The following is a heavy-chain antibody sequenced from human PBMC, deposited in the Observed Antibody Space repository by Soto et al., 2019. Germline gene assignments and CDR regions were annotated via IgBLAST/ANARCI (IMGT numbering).Heavy chain of an antibody. CDR2: ISAYNGNT. D-gene: IGHD3-10*01. V-gene: IGHV1-18*01. CDR1: GYTFTSYD. Sequence: QVQLVQSGAEVKKPGASVKVSCKASGYTFTSYDIRWVRQAPGQGLEWMGWISAYNGNTNYAQKLQDRVTMTTDTXXRTANMELRSLRSADRAVYYCAREGGTMGAGWFDPWGQGTLVTVSS. CDR3: AREGGTMGAGWFDP. J-gene: IGHJ5*02.